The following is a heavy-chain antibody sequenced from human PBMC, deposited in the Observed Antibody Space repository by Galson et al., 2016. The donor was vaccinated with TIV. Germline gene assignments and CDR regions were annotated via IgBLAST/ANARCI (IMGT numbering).Heavy chain of an antibody. J-gene: IGHJ4*02. CDR1: GFAVNSYY. CDR2: IYSEGHT. D-gene: IGHD5-12*01. Sequence: SLRLSCAASGFAVNSYYMSWVRQAPGKGLAWVSLIYSEGHTYYAASVKRRFTISRDNSKNTLFLQMNNLRAEDTAVYYCLRQEASGYDPFPVTVGFGYWGRGTLVIVSS. CDR3: LRQEASGYDPFPVTVGFGY. V-gene: IGHV3-53*01.